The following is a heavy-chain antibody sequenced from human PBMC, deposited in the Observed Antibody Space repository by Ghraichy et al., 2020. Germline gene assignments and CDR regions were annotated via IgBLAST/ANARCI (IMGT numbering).Heavy chain of an antibody. CDR1: GFTFSSNS. Sequence: GESLRLSCAASGFTFSSNSMNWVRQAPGKGLEWVSYISSGTTRTIYYADSVKGRFTISRDNAKNSLYLQMNSLRDEDTAVYYCAREGCSSTSCYTDYWGQGTLVTVSS. J-gene: IGHJ4*02. V-gene: IGHV3-48*02. CDR2: ISSGTTRTI. D-gene: IGHD2-2*02. CDR3: AREGCSSTSCYTDY.